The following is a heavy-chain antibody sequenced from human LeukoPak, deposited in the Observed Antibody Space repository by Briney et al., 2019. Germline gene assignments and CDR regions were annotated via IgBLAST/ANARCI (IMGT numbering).Heavy chain of an antibody. D-gene: IGHD5-12*01. Sequence: SETLSLTCTVSGGSINSYNWSWIRQPPGKGLQWIGFIYSSGSTNYNPSLTSRVTISLDTSKNQFSLRVSSVTSADTAVYYCARGNSGYDYAFDIWGQGTMVTVSS. CDR2: IYSSGST. CDR3: ARGNSGYDYAFDI. J-gene: IGHJ3*02. V-gene: IGHV4-59*01. CDR1: GGSINSYN.